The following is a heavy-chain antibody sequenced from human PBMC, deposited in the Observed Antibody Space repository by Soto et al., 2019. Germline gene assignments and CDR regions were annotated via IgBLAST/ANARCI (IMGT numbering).Heavy chain of an antibody. CDR1: GYNFRTYW. CDR3: ARHVVNCSSSTCFEYMDV. V-gene: IGHV5-51*01. Sequence: EVQLVQSGAEVKKPGESLEISCKGSGYNFRTYWIGWMRQMPGKGLEWMGNIYPDDSDTRYSPSFQGQVTISADKSISTASLQWSSLKASDTAMYYCARHVVNCSSSTCFEYMDVWGKGTTVTVSS. D-gene: IGHD2-2*01. CDR2: IYPDDSDT. J-gene: IGHJ6*03.